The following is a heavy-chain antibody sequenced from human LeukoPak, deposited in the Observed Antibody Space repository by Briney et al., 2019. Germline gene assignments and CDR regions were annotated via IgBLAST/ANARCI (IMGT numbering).Heavy chain of an antibody. D-gene: IGHD3-9*01. V-gene: IGHV3-66*01. J-gene: IGHJ4*02. CDR2: IYSGGST. Sequence: GGSLRLSCAASGFTVSSNYMSWVRQAPGKGLEWVSVIYSGGSTYYADSVKGRFTISRDNSKNTLYLQMNSLRAEDTAVYYCARDALVLRYFDWLFRALHFDYWGQGTLVTVSS. CDR1: GFTVSSNY. CDR3: ARDALVLRYFDWLFRALHFDY.